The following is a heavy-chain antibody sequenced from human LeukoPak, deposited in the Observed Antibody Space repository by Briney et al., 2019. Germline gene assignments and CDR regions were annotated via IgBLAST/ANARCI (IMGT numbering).Heavy chain of an antibody. J-gene: IGHJ4*02. Sequence: LETLSLTCTVSGVSISSYYWSWIRQPPGKGLEWIGYIHYSGSNNYNPSLKSRVTISVDTSKNQFSLKLSSVTAADTAVYYCARGGWAVRGITAGRLDYWGQGTLVTVSS. CDR3: ARGGWAVRGITAGRLDY. CDR2: IHYSGSN. V-gene: IGHV4-59*01. CDR1: GVSISSYY. D-gene: IGHD3-10*01.